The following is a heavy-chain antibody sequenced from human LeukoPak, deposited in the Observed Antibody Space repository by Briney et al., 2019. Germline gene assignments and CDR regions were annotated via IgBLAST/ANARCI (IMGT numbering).Heavy chain of an antibody. D-gene: IGHD6-19*01. CDR2: IGTAGDT. V-gene: IGHV3-13*01. CDR1: GFTFSSYD. Sequence: GGSLRLSCAASGFTFSSYDMHWVRQATGKGLEWVSAIGTAGDTYYPGSVKGRFTISRENAKNSLYLQMNSLRAGDTAVYYCARAVAGDYYFDYWGQGTLVTVSS. J-gene: IGHJ4*02. CDR3: ARAVAGDYYFDY.